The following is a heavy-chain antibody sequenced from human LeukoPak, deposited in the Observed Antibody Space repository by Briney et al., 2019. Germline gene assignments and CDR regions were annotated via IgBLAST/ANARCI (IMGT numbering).Heavy chain of an antibody. J-gene: IGHJ5*02. CDR1: GGSISSYY. V-gene: IGHV4-4*09. CDR3: ARLGPEGDVVVPAAHNWFDP. D-gene: IGHD2-2*01. CDR2: IYTSGST. Sequence: SETLSLTCTVSGGSISSYYWSWIRQPPGKGLEWIGYIYTSGSTNYNPSLKSRVTISVDTSKNQFSLKLSSVTAADTAVYYCARLGPEGDVVVPAAHNWFDPWGQGTLVTVSS.